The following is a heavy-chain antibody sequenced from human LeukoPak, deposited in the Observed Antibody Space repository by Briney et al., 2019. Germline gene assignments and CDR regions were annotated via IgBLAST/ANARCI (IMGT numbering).Heavy chain of an antibody. CDR1: GGSISSGSYY. J-gene: IGHJ4*02. V-gene: IGHV4-61*02. Sequence: PSQTLSLTCTVSGGSISSGSYYWSWIRQPAGKGLEWIGRIYTSGSTNYNPSLKSRVTISVDTSKNQFSLKLSSVTAADTAVYYCARHDGVGLVGWELPLVDYWGQGTLVTVSS. CDR3: ARHDGVGLVGWELPLVDY. CDR2: IYTSGST. D-gene: IGHD1-26*01.